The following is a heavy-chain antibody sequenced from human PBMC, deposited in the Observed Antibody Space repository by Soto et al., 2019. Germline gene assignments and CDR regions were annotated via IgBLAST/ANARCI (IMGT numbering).Heavy chain of an antibody. D-gene: IGHD6-13*01. V-gene: IGHV3-53*02. CDR2: IYTGDTT. CDR1: GFTVSGNF. J-gene: IGHJ4*02. Sequence: DVQLVETGGGLIQPGGSLRLSCAASGFTVSGNFMSWVRQAPGKGLEWVSIIYTGDTTYYADSVKGRFTISRDNSKNPVYFQINSLCAEDSAVDYCASRFISSWSPLDYWGRGTLVTVSS. CDR3: ASRFISSWSPLDY.